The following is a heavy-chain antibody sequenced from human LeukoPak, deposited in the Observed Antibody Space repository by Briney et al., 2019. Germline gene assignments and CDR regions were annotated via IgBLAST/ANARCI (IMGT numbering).Heavy chain of an antibody. J-gene: IGHJ6*02. CDR2: IIPIFGTA. CDR3: ARDRPSVRYFDWLIYVVGMDV. V-gene: IGHV1-69*01. Sequence: SVKVSCKASGGTFSSYAISWVRQAPGQGLEWMGGIIPIFGTANYAQKFQGRVTITADESTSTAYMELRSLRSEDTAVYYCARDRPSVRYFDWLIYVVGMDVWGQGTTVTVSS. CDR1: GGTFSSYA. D-gene: IGHD3-9*01.